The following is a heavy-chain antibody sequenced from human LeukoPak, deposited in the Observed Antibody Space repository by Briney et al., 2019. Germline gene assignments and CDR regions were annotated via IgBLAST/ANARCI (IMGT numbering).Heavy chain of an antibody. CDR3: ARGIFVAATVVYYFDY. Sequence: SETLSLTCTVSGGSVSSASYLWNWIRQPPGKGLEWIGYIFHSGSTRYNPPLKSRVTISVDTSKNQFSLRLTSVTAADTAVYYCARGIFVAATVVYYFDYWGQGTLVTVSS. J-gene: IGHJ4*02. CDR2: IFHSGST. CDR1: GGSVSSASYL. V-gene: IGHV4-61*01. D-gene: IGHD6-13*01.